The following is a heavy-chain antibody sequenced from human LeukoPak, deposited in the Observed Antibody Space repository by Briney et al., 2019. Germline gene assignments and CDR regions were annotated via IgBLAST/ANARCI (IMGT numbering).Heavy chain of an antibody. CDR3: ARYYYDSSGYYWYFDY. Sequence: ASVKVSCKASGYTFTGYYMHWVRQAPGQGLEWMGRINPNSGGTNYAQKFQGRVTMTRDTSISTAYMQLRRLRSDDTAVYYSARYYYDSSGYYWYFDYWGQGTLVTVSS. D-gene: IGHD3-22*01. J-gene: IGHJ4*02. CDR1: GYTFTGYY. CDR2: INPNSGGT. V-gene: IGHV1-2*06.